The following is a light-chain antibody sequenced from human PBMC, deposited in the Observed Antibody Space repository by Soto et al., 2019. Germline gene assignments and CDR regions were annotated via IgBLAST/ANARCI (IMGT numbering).Light chain of an antibody. CDR1: QSVTSNY. CDR2: GAS. Sequence: DIVLTQSPGTLSLSPGDRATLSCGASQSVTSNYLAWYQQKPGQAPMLLIFGASTRVTGIPDRFIGSGSGTDFTLTISRLQPEDFALYYCQHYVTSLTTFGQGTKVEVK. J-gene: IGKJ1*01. CDR3: QHYVTSLTT. V-gene: IGKV3-20*01.